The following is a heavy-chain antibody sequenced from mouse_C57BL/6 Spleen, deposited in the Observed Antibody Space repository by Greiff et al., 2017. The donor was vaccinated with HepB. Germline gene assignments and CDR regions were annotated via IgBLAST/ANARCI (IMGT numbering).Heavy chain of an antibody. D-gene: IGHD1-1*01. CDR1: GYTFTDYN. V-gene: IGHV1-18*01. J-gene: IGHJ4*01. CDR2: INPNNGGT. CDR3: ARTELRLHYYAMDY. Sequence: VQLKQSGPELVKPGASVKMSCKASGYTFTDYNMDWVKQSHGKSLEWIGDINPNNGGTIYNQKFKGKATLTVDKSSSTAYMELRSLTSEDTAVYYCARTELRLHYYAMDYWGQGTSVTVSS.